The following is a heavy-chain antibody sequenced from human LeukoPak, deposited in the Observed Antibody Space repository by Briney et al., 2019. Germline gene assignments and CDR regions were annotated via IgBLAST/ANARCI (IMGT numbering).Heavy chain of an antibody. CDR3: ARGDRYGFPAFDI. Sequence: GGSLRLSFAASGFTVRSSYMSWVRQARGKGLEWVSVIYSGGSTYYADSVKGRFTISRDNSKNTLYLQMNSLRAEDTAVYYCARGDRYGFPAFDIWGQGAMVTVSS. J-gene: IGHJ3*02. CDR2: IYSGGST. D-gene: IGHD4-17*01. CDR1: GFTVRSSY. V-gene: IGHV3-53*01.